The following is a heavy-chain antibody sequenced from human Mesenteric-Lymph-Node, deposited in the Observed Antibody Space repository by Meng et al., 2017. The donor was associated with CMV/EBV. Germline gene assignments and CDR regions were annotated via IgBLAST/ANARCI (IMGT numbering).Heavy chain of an antibody. Sequence: GGSLRLSCAASGFTVSSNYMSWVRQAPGKGLEWVSVIYSGGSTYYADSVKGRFTISRENSKNTLYLQMNSLRAEDTAVYYCARVGGSGSYSGAFDIWGQGTMVTVSS. D-gene: IGHD3-10*01. CDR2: IYSGGST. V-gene: IGHV3-53*01. CDR3: ARVGGSGSYSGAFDI. J-gene: IGHJ3*02. CDR1: GFTVSSNY.